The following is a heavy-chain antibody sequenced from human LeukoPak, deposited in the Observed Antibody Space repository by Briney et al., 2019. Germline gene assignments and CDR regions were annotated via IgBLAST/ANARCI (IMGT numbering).Heavy chain of an antibody. CDR2: IYYSGST. CDR3: ARHAVDIVGYYYGMDV. CDR1: GGSLSSYY. D-gene: IGHD2-15*01. J-gene: IGHJ6*02. V-gene: IGHV4-59*08. Sequence: SETLSLTCTVSGGSLSSYYWSWIRQPPGKGLEWIGYIYYSGSTNYNPSLKSRVTISVDTSKNQFSLKLSSVTAADTAVYYCARHAVDIVGYYYGMDVWGQGTTVTVSS.